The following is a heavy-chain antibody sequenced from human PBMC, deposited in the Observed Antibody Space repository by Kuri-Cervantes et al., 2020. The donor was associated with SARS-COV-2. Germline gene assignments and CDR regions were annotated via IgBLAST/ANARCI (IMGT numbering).Heavy chain of an antibody. CDR2: IYYSGST. V-gene: IGHV4-61*05. CDR3: ARDIGGYSYGHYFDY. J-gene: IGHJ4*02. Sequence: GSLRLSCTVSGGSISSSSYYWGWIRQPPGKGLEWIGYIYYSGSTNYNPSLKSRVTISVDTSKNQFSLKLSSVTAADTAVYYCARDIGGYSYGHYFDYWGQGTLVTVSS. D-gene: IGHD5-18*01. CDR1: GGSISSSSYY.